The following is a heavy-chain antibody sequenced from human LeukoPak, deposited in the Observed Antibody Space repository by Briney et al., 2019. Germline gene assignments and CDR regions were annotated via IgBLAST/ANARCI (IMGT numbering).Heavy chain of an antibody. D-gene: IGHD2-15*01. CDR3: AKRGGTESFYYYYYMDV. CDR1: GFAFSSYA. V-gene: IGHV3-23*01. CDR2: IGHSSGT. Sequence: GGSLRLSCAASGFAFSSYAMSWVRQAPGKGPEWVATIGHSSGTWYADSVMGRFTVSRDNSKNTLYLQMNSLRAEDTAEYYCAKRGGTESFYYYYYMDVWGKGTTVTVSS. J-gene: IGHJ6*03.